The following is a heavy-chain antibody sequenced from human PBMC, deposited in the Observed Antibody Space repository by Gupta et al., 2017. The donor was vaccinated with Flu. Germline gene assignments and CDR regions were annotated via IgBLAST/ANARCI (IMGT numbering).Heavy chain of an antibody. V-gene: IGHV3-23*01. CDR3: AKVIGIAAAGIGWFDP. D-gene: IGHD6-13*01. CDR2: ISGSGGST. CDR1: GFTFSSYA. J-gene: IGHJ5*02. Sequence: EVQLLESGGGLVQPGGSLRLSCAASGFTFSSYAMSWVRQAPGKGLEWVSAISGSGGSTYYADSVKGRFTISRDNSKNTLYLQMNSLRAEDTAVYYCAKVIGIAAAGIGWFDPWGQGTLVTVSS.